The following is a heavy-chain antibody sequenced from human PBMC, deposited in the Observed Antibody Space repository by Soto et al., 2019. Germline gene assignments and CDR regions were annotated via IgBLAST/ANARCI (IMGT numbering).Heavy chain of an antibody. V-gene: IGHV1-8*01. D-gene: IGHD2-2*02. Sequence: VKVSCKASGYTFTSYDINWVRQATGQGLEWMGWMNPNSGNTGYAQKFQGRVTMTRNTSISTAYMELSSLRSEDTAVYYCARGQGYCSSTSCYMDWFDPWGQGTLVTVSS. CDR3: ARGQGYCSSTSCYMDWFDP. J-gene: IGHJ5*02. CDR2: MNPNSGNT. CDR1: GYTFTSYD.